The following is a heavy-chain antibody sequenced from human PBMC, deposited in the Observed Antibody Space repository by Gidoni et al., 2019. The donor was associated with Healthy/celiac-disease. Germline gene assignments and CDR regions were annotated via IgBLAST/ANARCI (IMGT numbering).Heavy chain of an antibody. V-gene: IGHV1-18*01. J-gene: IGHJ4*02. D-gene: IGHD3-22*01. CDR2: ISAYHGNT. CDR3: ARAVTYDSSGYYYGLFDY. CDR1: GYTFTSYG. Sequence: QVQLVQSGAEVKKPGASVKVSCKASGYTFTSYGISWVRPAPGQGLEWMGWISAYHGNTNYAQKLQRRVTMTTDTSTSTAYMELRSLISDDTAVYYCARAVTYDSSGYYYGLFDYWGQGTLVTVSS.